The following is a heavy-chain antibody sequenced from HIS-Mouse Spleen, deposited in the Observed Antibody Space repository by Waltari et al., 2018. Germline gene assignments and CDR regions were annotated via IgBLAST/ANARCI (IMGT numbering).Heavy chain of an antibody. CDR2: RNPTSGNT. CDR3: ARGPNSSGWYYYYYGMDV. Sequence: QVQLVQSGAEVKKPGASVKVSCKASGYTFTSYDINWVRQATGQGLEWMGWRNPTSGNTGHEQKFQGRVTMNRNTSISTAYMELSSLRSEDTAVYYCARGPNSSGWYYYYYGMDVWGQGTTVTVSS. V-gene: IGHV1-8*01. CDR1: GYTFTSYD. D-gene: IGHD6-19*01. J-gene: IGHJ6*02.